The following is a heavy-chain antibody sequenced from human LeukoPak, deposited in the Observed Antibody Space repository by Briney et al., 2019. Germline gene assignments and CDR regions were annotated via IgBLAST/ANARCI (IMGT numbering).Heavy chain of an antibody. CDR2: INAGNGNT. Sequence: GASVKVSCKASGYAFTSYRVRQAPGQRLERMGWINAGNGNTKYSQEFQDRVTITRDTSASTAYMELSSLRSEDMAVYYCARARYETRIWPKSRYDYYHYMDVWGKGTTVTVSS. CDR3: ARARYETRIWPKSRYDYYHYMDV. J-gene: IGHJ6*03. CDR1: GYAFTSY. V-gene: IGHV1-3*03. D-gene: IGHD3-3*01.